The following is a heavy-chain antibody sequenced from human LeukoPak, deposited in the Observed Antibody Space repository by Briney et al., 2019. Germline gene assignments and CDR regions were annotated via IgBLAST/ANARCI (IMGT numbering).Heavy chain of an antibody. V-gene: IGHV3-33*01. J-gene: IGHJ4*02. CDR1: GFTFSSHG. CDR2: IRYDGSKK. CDR3: AREEVSGWYY. D-gene: IGHD6-19*01. Sequence: GRSLRLSCAASGFTFSSHGMHWVRQAPGKGLEWVATIRYDGSKKWYAESVRGRFTISRDDSKNTLFLQMNNLRVEDTAVYYCAREEVSGWYYWGQGTLVTVSS.